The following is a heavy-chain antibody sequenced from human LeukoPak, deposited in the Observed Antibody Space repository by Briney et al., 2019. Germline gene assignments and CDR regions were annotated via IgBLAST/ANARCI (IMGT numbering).Heavy chain of an antibody. D-gene: IGHD6-19*01. J-gene: IGHJ2*01. V-gene: IGHV4-39*01. CDR2: IYYCGST. CDR1: GGSISSSSYY. CDR3: ASDSSGWYNQGYWYFDL. Sequence: SETLSHTCTVSGGSISSSSYYWGWIRQPPGKGLEWIGSIYYCGSTYYNPSLKSRVTISVDTSKNQFSLKLSSVTAADTAVYYCASDSSGWYNQGYWYFDLWGRGTLVTVSS.